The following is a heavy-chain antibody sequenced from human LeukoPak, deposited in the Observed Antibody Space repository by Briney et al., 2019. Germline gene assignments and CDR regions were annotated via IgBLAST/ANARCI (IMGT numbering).Heavy chain of an antibody. J-gene: IGHJ6*03. CDR1: GYTFTGYY. Sequence: ASVKVSCKASGYTFTGYYMHWVRQAPGQGLEWMGWINPNSGGTNYAQKFQGRVTMTRDTSISTAYMELSRLRSDDTAVYYCATSPAATWIQLWSRYYMDVWGKGTTVTVSS. D-gene: IGHD5-18*01. V-gene: IGHV1-2*02. CDR3: ATSPAATWIQLWSRYYMDV. CDR2: INPNSGGT.